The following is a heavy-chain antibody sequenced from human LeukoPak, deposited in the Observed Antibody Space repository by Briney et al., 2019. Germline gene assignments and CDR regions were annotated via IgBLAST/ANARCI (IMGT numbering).Heavy chain of an antibody. CDR1: GFTFSSYS. V-gene: IGHV3-48*01. CDR3: ARERGTVWGSYRQRGAFDI. J-gene: IGHJ3*02. Sequence: GGSLRLSCAASGFTFSSYSMNWVRQAPGKGLEWVSYISSSSSTIYYADSVKGRFTISRDNAKNSLYLQMNSLRAEDTAVYYCARERGTVWGSYRQRGAFDIWGQGTMVTVSS. CDR2: ISSSSSTI. D-gene: IGHD3-16*02.